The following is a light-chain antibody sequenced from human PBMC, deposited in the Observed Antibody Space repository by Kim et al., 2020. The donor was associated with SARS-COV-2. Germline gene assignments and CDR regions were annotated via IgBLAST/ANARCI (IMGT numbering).Light chain of an antibody. J-gene: IGLJ3*02. Sequence: GQKIRITWQGGSLTDYYATWYQQKPGKAPLLVIYGRNNRPSGIPGRFSASSSGATASLTITGAQAEDEADYYCSSRDSSGYRLLFGGGTKLTVL. V-gene: IGLV3-19*01. CDR1: SLTDYY. CDR3: SSRDSSGYRLL. CDR2: GRN.